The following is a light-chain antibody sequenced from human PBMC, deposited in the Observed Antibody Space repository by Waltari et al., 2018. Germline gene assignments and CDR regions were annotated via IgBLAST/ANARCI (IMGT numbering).Light chain of an antibody. V-gene: IGKV3-20*01. CDR1: QSVSSSY. CDR2: GAS. J-gene: IGKJ1*01. CDR3: QQYGSSPRT. Sequence: EIVLTQSPGTLSLSPGERATHSCRASQSVSSSYLAWYQQKPGQAPRLLIYGASSRATGIPDRFSGSGSGTDFTITISRLEPEDFAVYYCQQYGSSPRTFGQGTKVEIK.